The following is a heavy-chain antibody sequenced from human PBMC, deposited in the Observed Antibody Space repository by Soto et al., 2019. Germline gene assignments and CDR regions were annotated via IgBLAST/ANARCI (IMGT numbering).Heavy chain of an antibody. J-gene: IGHJ4*02. CDR2: IIPIFGTA. CDR1: GGTFSSYA. CDR3: ARDLWGTARPGGFSVHYFDY. Sequence: SVKVSCKASGGTFSSYAISWVRQAPGQGLEWMGGIIPIFGTANYAQKFQGRVTITADESTSTAYMELSSLRSEDTAVYYCARDLWGTARPGGFSVHYFDYWGQGTLVTVSS. D-gene: IGHD6-6*01. V-gene: IGHV1-69*13.